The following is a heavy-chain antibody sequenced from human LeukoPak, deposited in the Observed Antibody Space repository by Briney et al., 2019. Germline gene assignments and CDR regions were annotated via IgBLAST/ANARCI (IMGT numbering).Heavy chain of an antibody. D-gene: IGHD6-13*01. CDR1: GFTFSSYA. Sequence: GGSLRLSCAASGFTFSSYAKSWVRQAPGKGLEWVSAISGSGGSTYYADSVKGRFTISRDNSKNTLYLQMNSLRAEDTAVYYCAKDRHGQQRLVSGMDVWGQGTTDTVSS. J-gene: IGHJ6*02. CDR2: ISGSGGST. CDR3: AKDRHGQQRLVSGMDV. V-gene: IGHV3-23*01.